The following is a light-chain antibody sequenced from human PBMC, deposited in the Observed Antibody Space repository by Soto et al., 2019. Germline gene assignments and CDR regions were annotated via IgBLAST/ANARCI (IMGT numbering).Light chain of an antibody. J-gene: IGKJ3*01. CDR3: QQFNSYPLFT. Sequence: AIQLTQSPSSLSASAGDRVTITCRASQGISSALAWYQQKPGKAPKLLIYDASSLESGVPSRFSGSGSGTDFTLTISSLQPEDFATYYCQQFNSYPLFTFGPGTKVDIK. CDR1: QGISSA. CDR2: DAS. V-gene: IGKV1-13*02.